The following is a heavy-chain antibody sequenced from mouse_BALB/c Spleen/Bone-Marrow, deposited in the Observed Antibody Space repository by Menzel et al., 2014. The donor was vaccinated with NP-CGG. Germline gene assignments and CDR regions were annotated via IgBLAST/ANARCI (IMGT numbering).Heavy chain of an antibody. D-gene: IGHD1-1*01. J-gene: IGHJ1*01. Sequence: ESGAELARPGASVKMSCKASGYTFTSYTMHWVKQRPGQGLEWIGYINPSSGYTNYNQKFKDKATLTADKSSSTAYMQLSSLTSEDSAVYYCARSLRWYFDVWGAGTPVTVSS. CDR1: GYTFTSYT. CDR3: ARSLRWYFDV. CDR2: INPSSGYT. V-gene: IGHV1-4*01.